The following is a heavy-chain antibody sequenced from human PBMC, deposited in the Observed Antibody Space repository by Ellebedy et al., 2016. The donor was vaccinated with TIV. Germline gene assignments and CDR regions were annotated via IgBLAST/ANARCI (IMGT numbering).Heavy chain of an antibody. J-gene: IGHJ6*02. V-gene: IGHV4-59*01. CDR2: INYSGST. CDR3: ARVSTEAAAGPSYYYYYGMDV. Sequence: MPSETLSLTCTVSGGSISTYYWSWIRQPPGKGLEWFGNINYSGSTKYNPSLKSRVTISVDTYKNQFSLQLTSVTAADTAVYYCARVSTEAAAGPSYYYYYGMDVWGQGTTVTVSS. CDR1: GGSISTYY. D-gene: IGHD6-13*01.